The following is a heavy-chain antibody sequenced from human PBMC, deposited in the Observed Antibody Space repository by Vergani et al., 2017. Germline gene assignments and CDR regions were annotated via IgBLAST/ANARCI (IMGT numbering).Heavy chain of an antibody. J-gene: IGHJ4*02. Sequence: QLHLQESGPGLVKPSETLSLTCTVSGGSITSSSYYWGWIRQPPGKGLEWIGNIYHSGGAYYNPSLKGRVTISVDTSKNQFSLEVTSVTAADTAMYYCARMGGYDEGDAFRIGYFDSWGPGILVTVSS. CDR3: ARMGGYDEGDAFRIGYFDS. V-gene: IGHV4-39*01. CDR2: IYHSGGA. D-gene: IGHD3-22*01. CDR1: GGSITSSSYY.